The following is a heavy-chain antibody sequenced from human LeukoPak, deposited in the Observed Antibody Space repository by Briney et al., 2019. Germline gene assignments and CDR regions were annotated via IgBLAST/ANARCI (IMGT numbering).Heavy chain of an antibody. D-gene: IGHD2-2*01. CDR2: ISDSGGNI. CDR3: AKLGYCSSTSCYWPKNAFDI. J-gene: IGHJ3*02. CDR1: GFTFNTYA. Sequence: PGGSLRLSCAASGFTFNTYAMSWVRQAPWERLQWVSGISDSGGNIYYADSVRGRFTISRDNSKNTLYLQMNSLRAEDTAVYYCAKLGYCSSTSCYWPKNAFDIWGQGTMVTVSS. V-gene: IGHV3-23*01.